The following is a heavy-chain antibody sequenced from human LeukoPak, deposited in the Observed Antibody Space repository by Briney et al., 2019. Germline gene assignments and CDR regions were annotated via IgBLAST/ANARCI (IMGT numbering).Heavy chain of an antibody. J-gene: IGHJ4*02. CDR3: ARANRDGHNQNFDH. CDR2: IYPGGSET. V-gene: IGHV5-51*01. D-gene: IGHD5-24*01. CDR1: GYSFSSYW. Sequence: GESLKTSCKGLGYSFSSYWSAWLRQRPGKGLEWMGIIYPGGSETRYDPSFEGQVTISADRSTSTAYLQWSSLRASDTAMYYCARANRDGHNQNFDHWGQGTLDSVSS.